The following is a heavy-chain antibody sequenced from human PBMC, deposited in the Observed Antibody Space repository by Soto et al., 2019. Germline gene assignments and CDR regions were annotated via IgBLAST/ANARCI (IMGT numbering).Heavy chain of an antibody. CDR1: GFSFRNAW. J-gene: IGHJ6*02. D-gene: IGHD3-3*01. Sequence: GGSLRLSCAASGFSFRNAWMSWVRQAPGKGLEWVGRIKSKTDGGTTDYAAPVKGRFTISRDNAKNLLYLQMNSLRAEDTAVYFCASVNLRFSYGIDVWGQGTTVTVSS. CDR2: IKSKTDGGTT. V-gene: IGHV3-15*01. CDR3: ASVNLRFSYGIDV.